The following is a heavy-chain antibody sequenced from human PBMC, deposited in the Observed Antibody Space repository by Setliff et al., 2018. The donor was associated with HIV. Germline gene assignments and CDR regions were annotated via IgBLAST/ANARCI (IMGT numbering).Heavy chain of an antibody. CDR1: GYSFTSYW. V-gene: IGHV5-51*01. Sequence: SGESLKISCKGSGYSFTSYWIGWVRQMPGKGLEWMGIIYPGDSDTTYSPSFQGQVNISADKSISTAYLQWSSLKASDTAMYYCARFVHSSGWYSSSYYYYMDVWGKGTTVTVSS. J-gene: IGHJ6*03. CDR2: IYPGDSDT. D-gene: IGHD3-22*01. CDR3: ARFVHSSGWYSSSYYYYMDV.